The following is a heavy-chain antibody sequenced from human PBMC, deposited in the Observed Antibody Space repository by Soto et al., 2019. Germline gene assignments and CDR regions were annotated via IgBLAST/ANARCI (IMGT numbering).Heavy chain of an antibody. CDR3: ARPGKAYSSSSWAY. D-gene: IGHD6-6*01. CDR2: IFPGDSDI. Sequence: GESLKISCKGSGYRCASYWIAGVRQMPGKGLEWMGAIFPGDSDIRYSPSFQGQVTISDDKSINTAYLQWSSLKASDTAMYYCARPGKAYSSSSWAYWGQGTLVTVSS. V-gene: IGHV5-51*01. CDR1: GYRCASYW. J-gene: IGHJ4*02.